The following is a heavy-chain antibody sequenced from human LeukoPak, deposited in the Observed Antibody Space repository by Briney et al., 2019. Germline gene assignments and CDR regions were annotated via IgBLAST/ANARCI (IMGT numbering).Heavy chain of an antibody. CDR3: ARSTVAGNAEYFQH. V-gene: IGHV1-2*02. CDR2: INPNSGGT. Sequence: ASVKVSCKASGYTFTGYYMHWVRQAPGQGLEWMGWINPNSGGTNYAQKFQGRVTMTRDTSISTAYMELSRLRSEDTAVYYCARSTVAGNAEYFQHWGQGTLVTASS. D-gene: IGHD6-19*01. CDR1: GYTFTGYY. J-gene: IGHJ1*01.